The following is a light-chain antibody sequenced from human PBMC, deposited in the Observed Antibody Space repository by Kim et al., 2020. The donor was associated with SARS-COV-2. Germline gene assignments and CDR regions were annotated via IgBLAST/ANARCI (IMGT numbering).Light chain of an antibody. J-gene: IGKJ5*01. CDR2: DAS. CDR3: QQYDKVPPIT. CDR1: QDISTF. Sequence: DIQMTQSPSSLSASVGDRVTITCQASQDISTFLNWYQQKPGKAPKLLIYDASHLETGVPSRFSGSGSGTDFTFTISSLQPEDIATYYCQQYDKVPPITFGQGTRLEIK. V-gene: IGKV1-33*01.